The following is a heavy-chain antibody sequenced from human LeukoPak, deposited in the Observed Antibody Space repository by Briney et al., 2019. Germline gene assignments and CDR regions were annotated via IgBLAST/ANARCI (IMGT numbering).Heavy chain of an antibody. CDR1: GGSISSSSYY. CDR3: ARPYGAAGLD. Sequence: PSDTLSLTCTVSGGSISSSSYYWGWIRQPPWKGLEWIGSIYYSGSTYYNPSLKSRVTISVDTSKNQFSLKLSSVTAADTAVYYCARPYGAAGLDWGQGTLVTVSS. CDR2: IYYSGST. V-gene: IGHV4-39*01. J-gene: IGHJ4*02. D-gene: IGHD4-17*01.